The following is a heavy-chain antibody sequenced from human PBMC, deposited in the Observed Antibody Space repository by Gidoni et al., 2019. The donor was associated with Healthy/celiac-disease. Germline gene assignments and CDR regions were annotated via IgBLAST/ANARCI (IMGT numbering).Heavy chain of an antibody. CDR2: ISSNGGST. V-gene: IGHV3-64*01. J-gene: IGHJ4*02. Sequence: EVQLVESGGGLVQPGGSLRLSCAASGFTFSSYAMHWVRQVPGKGLEYVSAISSNGGSTYYANSVKCRFTISRDNSKNTLYLQMGSLRAEDMAVYYCARAVGVVVMGALDYWGQGTLVTVSS. CDR1: GFTFSSYA. D-gene: IGHD3-22*01. CDR3: ARAVGVVVMGALDY.